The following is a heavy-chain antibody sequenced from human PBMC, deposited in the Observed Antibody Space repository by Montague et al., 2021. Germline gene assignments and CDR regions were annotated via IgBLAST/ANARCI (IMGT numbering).Heavy chain of an antibody. CDR2: VNERGSS. V-gene: IGHV4-34*09. Sequence: TLSLTCAVSGGSFSVYSWTWIRQSPGNRLEWIGEVNERGSSNFNPSLKSRLTISGDTSKNHFSLRLTSVTAADTAVYYCARGRLATGDFDYWGQGTLVTVPS. CDR3: ARGRLATGDFDY. CDR1: GGSFSVYS. J-gene: IGHJ4*02. D-gene: IGHD6-13*01.